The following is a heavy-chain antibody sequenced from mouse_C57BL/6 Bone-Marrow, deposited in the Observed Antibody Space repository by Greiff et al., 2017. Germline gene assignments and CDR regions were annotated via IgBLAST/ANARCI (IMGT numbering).Heavy chain of an antibody. CDR1: GFNIKDDY. V-gene: IGHV14-4*01. D-gene: IGHD2-12*01. Sequence: VQLQQSGAELVRPGASVKLSCTASGFNIKDDYMHWVKQRPEQGLEWIGWIDPENGDTEYASKFQGKATITADSSSTTSYLQLRSLTSEDTAVYYCTTVLYPYYFDYWGQGTTLTVSS. J-gene: IGHJ2*01. CDR3: TTVLYPYYFDY. CDR2: IDPENGDT.